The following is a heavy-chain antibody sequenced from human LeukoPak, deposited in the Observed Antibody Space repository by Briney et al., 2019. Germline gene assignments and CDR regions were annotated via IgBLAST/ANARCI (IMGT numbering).Heavy chain of an antibody. CDR1: GFTFSSYG. J-gene: IGHJ3*02. V-gene: IGHV3-30*03. D-gene: IGHD6-13*01. CDR2: ISYDGSNK. Sequence: GGSLRLSCAASGFTFSSYGMHWVRQAPGKGLERVAVISYDGSNKYYADSVKGRFTISRDNSKNTLYLQMNSLRAEDTAVYYCAGGQQLEYAFDIWGQGTMVTVSS. CDR3: AGGQQLEYAFDI.